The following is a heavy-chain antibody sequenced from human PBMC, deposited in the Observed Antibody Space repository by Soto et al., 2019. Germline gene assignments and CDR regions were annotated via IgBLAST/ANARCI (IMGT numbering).Heavy chain of an antibody. CDR3: ARDRLGYSGGWYGYYGMDV. CDR2: LYSGGST. D-gene: IGHD6-19*01. J-gene: IGHJ6*02. CDR1: GFTVSSNY. V-gene: IGHV3-53*01. Sequence: VSLRLSCAASGFTVSSNYMSWVRQAPGKGLEWVSVLYSGGSTYYADSVKGRFTISRDNSKNTLYLRMNSLRAEDTAVYYCARDRLGYSGGWYGYYGMDVWGQGTTVTVSS.